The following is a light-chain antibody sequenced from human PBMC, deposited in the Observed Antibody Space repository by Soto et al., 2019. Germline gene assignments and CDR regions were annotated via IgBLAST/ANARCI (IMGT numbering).Light chain of an antibody. CDR3: QQANSFFPT. CDR1: QGIASG. CDR2: AAS. J-gene: IGKJ3*01. Sequence: DIQMTQSPSSVSASVGDRVTITCRASQGIASGIAWYQQKPGKAPKLLIYAASSLQSGVPSRFSGSGSETDFTLTISSLQPEDFAAYYCQQANSFFPTFGPGTKVDI. V-gene: IGKV1-12*01.